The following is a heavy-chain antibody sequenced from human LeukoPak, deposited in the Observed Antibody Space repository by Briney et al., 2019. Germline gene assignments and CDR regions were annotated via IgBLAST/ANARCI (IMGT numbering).Heavy chain of an antibody. J-gene: IGHJ4*02. CDR1: GFTFSSYE. CDR3: AREGTGVVSFDY. V-gene: IGHV3-48*03. CDR2: ISSGGNTI. D-gene: IGHD2-21*01. Sequence: HPGGSPRLSCAASGFTFSSYEMNWVRQAPGKGLEWVSYISSGGNTIYYADSVKGRFAISRDNAKNSLYLQMNSLRAEDTAVYYCAREGTGVVSFDYWGQGTLVTVSS.